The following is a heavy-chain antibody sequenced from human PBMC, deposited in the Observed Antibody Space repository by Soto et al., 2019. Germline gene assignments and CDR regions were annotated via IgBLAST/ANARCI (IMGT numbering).Heavy chain of an antibody. V-gene: IGHV1-18*01. CDR1: GYTFNTYG. J-gene: IGHJ4*02. D-gene: IGHD4-17*01. Sequence: ASVKVSCKASGYTFNTYGITWVRQAPGQGLEWMGWINPYNGNTKFAQKLQDRVTMTTATSTSTAYMELASLRSDDTAVYYCARGCIAATTHMCDWGQGTLVTVSS. CDR3: ARGCIAATTHMCD. CDR2: INPYNGNT.